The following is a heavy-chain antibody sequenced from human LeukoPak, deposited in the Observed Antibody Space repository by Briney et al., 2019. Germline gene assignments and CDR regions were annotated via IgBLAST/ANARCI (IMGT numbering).Heavy chain of an antibody. CDR3: ARGMTTVTWAFDI. Sequence: PGGSLRLSCAASGFTVISNYMNWVRQAPGKGLEWVSVIHSGGTTYYADSVKGRFTISRDNSKNTVYLQMNSLRAEDTAVYYCARGMTTVTWAFDIWGQGTMVTVSS. CDR1: GFTVISNY. V-gene: IGHV3-66*01. D-gene: IGHD4-17*01. J-gene: IGHJ3*02. CDR2: IHSGGTT.